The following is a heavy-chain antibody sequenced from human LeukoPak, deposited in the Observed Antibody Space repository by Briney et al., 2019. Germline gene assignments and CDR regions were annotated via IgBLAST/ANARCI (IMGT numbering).Heavy chain of an antibody. D-gene: IGHD3-3*01. CDR1: GFIFSISG. CDR3: AKDGEWTFDI. V-gene: IGHV3-30*02. J-gene: IGHJ3*02. CDR2: IGRDRITK. Sequence: GRSLRLSCVASGFIFSISGMHWVRQAPGEGLEWVAFIGRDRITKYYADSVKGRFTISGDSSYNTAYLQMNSLGAEDTAMYYCAKDGEWTFDIWGQGTMVTVSS.